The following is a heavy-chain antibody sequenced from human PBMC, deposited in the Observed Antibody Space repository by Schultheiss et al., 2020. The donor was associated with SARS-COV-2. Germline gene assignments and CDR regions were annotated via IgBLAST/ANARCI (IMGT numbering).Heavy chain of an antibody. CDR2: ISYDGSNK. J-gene: IGHJ4*02. CDR1: GFTFSTFA. D-gene: IGHD6-19*01. CDR3: AKDRRIFAFTSGWALDY. V-gene: IGHV3-30*18. Sequence: GGSLRLSCVASGFTFSTFAMHWVRQAPGKGLEWVAVISYDGSNKYFADSVTGRFIISRDFSKNTLYLQMNSLRVDDTAIYYCAKDRRIFAFTSGWALDYWGQGTLVTVSS.